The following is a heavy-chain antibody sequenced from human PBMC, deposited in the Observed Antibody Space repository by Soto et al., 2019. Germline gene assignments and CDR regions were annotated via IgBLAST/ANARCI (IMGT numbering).Heavy chain of an antibody. Sequence: SETLSLTCAVSGGSISSSNWWSWVRQPPGKGLEWIGEIYHSGSTNYNPSLKSRVTVSVDKSKNQFSLKLSSVTAADTAVYYCASRYYDSSGYYLNWGQGTLVTVSS. CDR1: GGSISSSNW. D-gene: IGHD3-22*01. CDR2: IYHSGST. J-gene: IGHJ4*02. CDR3: ASRYYDSSGYYLN. V-gene: IGHV4-4*02.